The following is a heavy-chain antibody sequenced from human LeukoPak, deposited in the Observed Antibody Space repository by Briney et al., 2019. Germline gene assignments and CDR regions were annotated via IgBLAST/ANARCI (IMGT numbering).Heavy chain of an antibody. Sequence: SETLSLTCTVSGGSISSYYWSWIRQPPGKGLEWIGYIYYSGSTNYNPSLKSRVTISVDTSKNRFSLKLSSVTAADTAVYYCARGPYGYVDYWGQGTLVTVSS. D-gene: IGHD3-10*01. J-gene: IGHJ4*02. V-gene: IGHV4-59*01. CDR1: GGSISSYY. CDR3: ARGPYGYVDY. CDR2: IYYSGST.